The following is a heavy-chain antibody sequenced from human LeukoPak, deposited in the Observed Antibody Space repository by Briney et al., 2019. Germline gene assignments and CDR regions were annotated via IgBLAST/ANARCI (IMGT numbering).Heavy chain of an antibody. CDR1: GFTVSSNY. V-gene: IGHV3-53*01. Sequence: GGSLRLSCAASGFTVSSNYMSWVRQAPGKGLEWVSAISGSGGSTYYADSVKGRFTISRDNSKNTLYLQMNSLRAEDTAVYYCARDPPRFYYDSSAFSRDYYYYMDVWGKGTTVTVSS. J-gene: IGHJ6*03. D-gene: IGHD3-22*01. CDR2: ISGSGGST. CDR3: ARDPPRFYYDSSAFSRDYYYYMDV.